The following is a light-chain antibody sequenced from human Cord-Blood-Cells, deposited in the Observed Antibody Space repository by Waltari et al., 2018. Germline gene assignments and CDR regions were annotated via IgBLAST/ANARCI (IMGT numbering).Light chain of an antibody. CDR1: QSISSY. J-gene: IGKJ3*01. Sequence: DIQRAQSPSSLSASVGDRVTITCRASQSISSYLNWYQQKPGKAPKLLIYAASSLQSGVPSRFSGSGSGTDFTLTISSLQPEDFATHYCQQSYSTIFTFGPGTKVDIK. CDR2: AAS. CDR3: QQSYSTIFT. V-gene: IGKV1-39*01.